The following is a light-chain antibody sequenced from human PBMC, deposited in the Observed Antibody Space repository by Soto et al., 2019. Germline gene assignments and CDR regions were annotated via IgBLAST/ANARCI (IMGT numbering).Light chain of an antibody. J-gene: IGKJ5*01. CDR1: QDISNY. CDR2: DAS. V-gene: IGKV1-33*01. CDR3: HQYDNLPPLP. Sequence: DIQMTQSPSSLSASVGDRVTITCQARQDISNYLNWYQQKPGKAPKLLIYDASNLETGVPSRFSGSGSGIDFTFTISSLHPEDIATYCCHQYDNLPPLPFCQGTRLQIK.